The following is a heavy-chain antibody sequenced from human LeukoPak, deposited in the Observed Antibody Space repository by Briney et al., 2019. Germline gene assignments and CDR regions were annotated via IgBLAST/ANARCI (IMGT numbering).Heavy chain of an antibody. CDR1: GYTFTSYY. Sequence: ASVKFSCKASGYTFTSYYMHWVRQAPGQGLEWMGIINPSGGSTSYAQKFQGRVTMTRDMSTSTVYMELSSLRSEDTAVYYCAREHETTVTTFGATRTRPGCMDVWGKGTTVTVSS. CDR3: AREHETTVTTFGATRTRPGCMDV. CDR2: INPSGGST. D-gene: IGHD4-17*01. V-gene: IGHV1-46*01. J-gene: IGHJ6*03.